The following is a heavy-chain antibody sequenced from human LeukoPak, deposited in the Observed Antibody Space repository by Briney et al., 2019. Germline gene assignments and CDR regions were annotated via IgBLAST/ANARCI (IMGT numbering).Heavy chain of an antibody. CDR2: VYYGGST. V-gene: IGHV4-39*07. CDR1: GGSISRRAYY. J-gene: IGHJ4*02. D-gene: IGHD7-27*01. CDR3: ARYWGHFDY. Sequence: SETLSLTCSVSGGSISRRAYYWAWIRQSPGKGLEWIGSVYYGGSTYYNPSLKSRVTISVDTSKNQFSLKLSSVTAADTAVYYCARYWGHFDYWGQGTLVTVSS.